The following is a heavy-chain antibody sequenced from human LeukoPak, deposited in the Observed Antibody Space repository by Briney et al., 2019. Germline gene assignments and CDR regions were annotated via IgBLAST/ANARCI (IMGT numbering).Heavy chain of an antibody. J-gene: IGHJ4*02. Sequence: SETLSLTCTVSGGSFSSGSYYWSWIRQPPGKGLEWIGYIDYSGSTNYNPSLKSRVTISVDTSKNQFSLKLSSVTAADTAVYYCARARVYSSTWSEFDYWGQGTLVTVSS. V-gene: IGHV4-61*01. CDR1: GGSFSSGSYY. D-gene: IGHD6-13*01. CDR3: ARARVYSSTWSEFDY. CDR2: IDYSGST.